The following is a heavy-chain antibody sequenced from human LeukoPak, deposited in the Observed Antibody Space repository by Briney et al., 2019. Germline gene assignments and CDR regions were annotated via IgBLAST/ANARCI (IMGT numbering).Heavy chain of an antibody. CDR2: ISTSGST. Sequence: SETLSLTCSVSGVSISSGAYYWGWIRQPAGKGLEWIGRISTSGSTNHNPSLKSRVTMSVDTSKNQFSLKLRSVTAADTAVYYCARHPAGTTFLDSWGQGTLVTVSS. CDR1: GVSISSGAYY. V-gene: IGHV4-61*02. J-gene: IGHJ4*02. D-gene: IGHD1-1*01. CDR3: ARHPAGTTFLDS.